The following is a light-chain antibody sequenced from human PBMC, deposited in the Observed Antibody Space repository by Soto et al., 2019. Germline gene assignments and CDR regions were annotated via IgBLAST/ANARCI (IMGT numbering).Light chain of an antibody. Sequence: SYELTQPLSVSVALGQTARITCGGNNIGSKNVHWYQQKPGQAPLLVIYRNTNRPSGIPERFSGSNSGNTATLTISRAQAGDEADYYCRVWDSPTAVFGGGTKLTVL. CDR2: RNT. V-gene: IGLV3-9*01. J-gene: IGLJ2*01. CDR1: NIGSKN. CDR3: RVWDSPTAV.